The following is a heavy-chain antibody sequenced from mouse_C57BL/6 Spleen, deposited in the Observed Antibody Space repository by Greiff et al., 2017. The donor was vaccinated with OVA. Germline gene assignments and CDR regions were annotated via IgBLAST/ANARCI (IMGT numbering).Heavy chain of an antibody. V-gene: IGHV1-80*01. CDR3: ARGEIRHWYFDV. CDR2: IYPGDGDT. Sequence: VQLQQSGAELVKPGASVKISCKASGYAFSSYWMNWVKQRPGKGLEWIGQIYPGDGDTNYNGKFKGKATLTADKSSSTAYMQLSSLTSEDSAVYFCARGEIRHWYFDVWGTGTTVTVSS. J-gene: IGHJ1*03. CDR1: GYAFSSYW.